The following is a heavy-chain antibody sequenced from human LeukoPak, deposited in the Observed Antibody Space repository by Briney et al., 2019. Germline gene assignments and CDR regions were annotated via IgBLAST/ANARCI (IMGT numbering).Heavy chain of an antibody. Sequence: PGGSLRLSCAASGFTFSSYGMHWVRQAPGKGLGWVAVISYDGSNKYYADSVKGRFTISRDNSKNTLYLQMSSLRAEDTAVYYCAKDEYYDFWSGYSGGDYYYYGMDVWGQGTTVTVSS. CDR3: AKDEYYDFWSGYSGGDYYYYGMDV. D-gene: IGHD3-3*01. V-gene: IGHV3-30*18. J-gene: IGHJ6*02. CDR2: ISYDGSNK. CDR1: GFTFSSYG.